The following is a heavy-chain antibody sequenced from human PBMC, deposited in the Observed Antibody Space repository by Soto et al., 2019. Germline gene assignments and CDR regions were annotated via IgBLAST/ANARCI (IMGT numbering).Heavy chain of an antibody. J-gene: IGHJ4*02. V-gene: IGHV3-21*01. CDR1: GFSFSSYN. CDR2: ISASSSYI. CDR3: ARGGPSGSYPS. Sequence: VGSLRLSCAASGFSFSSYNMHWVRQAPGKGLEWVSSISASSSYIYYADSMKGRFTISRDNAKNSLYLQMNSLTAEDTALYYCARGGPSGSYPSWGQGTLVTVSS. D-gene: IGHD1-26*01.